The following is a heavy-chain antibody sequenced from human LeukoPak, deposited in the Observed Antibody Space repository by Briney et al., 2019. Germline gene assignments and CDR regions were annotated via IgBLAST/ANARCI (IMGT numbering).Heavy chain of an antibody. CDR2: ISGSGGST. J-gene: IGHJ6*02. CDR1: GFTFSSYA. V-gene: IGHV3-23*01. D-gene: IGHD2-2*01. CDR3: ARDGYQLPPYYYYGMDV. Sequence: GGSLRLSCAASGFTFSSYAMSWVRQAPGKGLEWVSAISGSGGSTYYADSVKGRFTISRDNAKNSLYLQMNSLRAEDTAVYYCARDGYQLPPYYYYGMDVWGQGTTVTVSS.